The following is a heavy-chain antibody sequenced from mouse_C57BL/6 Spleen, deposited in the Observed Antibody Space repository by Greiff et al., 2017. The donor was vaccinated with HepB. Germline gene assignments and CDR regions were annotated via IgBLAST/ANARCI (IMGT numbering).Heavy chain of an antibody. V-gene: IGHV5-16*01. J-gene: IGHJ1*03. Sequence: EVMLVESEGGLVQPGSSMKLSCTASGFTFSDYYMAWVRQFPEKGLEWVANINYDGSSTYYLDSLKSRFIISRDNAKNILYLQMSSLKSEDTATYYCARDLRWYFDVWGTGTTVTVSS. CDR1: GFTFSDYY. CDR3: ARDLRWYFDV. CDR2: INYDGSST.